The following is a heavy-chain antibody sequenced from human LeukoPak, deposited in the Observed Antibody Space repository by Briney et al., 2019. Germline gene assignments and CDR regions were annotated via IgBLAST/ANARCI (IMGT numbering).Heavy chain of an antibody. D-gene: IGHD1-14*01. Sequence: GGSLRLSCAASGFTVSDSAMHWVRQASGKGLEGVGRIRSKANSYATAYAASVKGRFTISRDDSKNTAYLQMDSLKTEDTAVYYCTVDTGARDMDYWGQGTLVTVSS. J-gene: IGHJ4*02. CDR2: IRSKANSYAT. CDR3: TVDTGARDMDY. V-gene: IGHV3-73*01. CDR1: GFTVSDSA.